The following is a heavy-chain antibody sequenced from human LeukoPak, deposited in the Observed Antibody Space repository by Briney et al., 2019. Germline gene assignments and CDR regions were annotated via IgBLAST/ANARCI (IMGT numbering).Heavy chain of an antibody. CDR2: ISSSSSYT. CDR1: GFTFSVYY. D-gene: IGHD3-10*01. J-gene: IGHJ4*02. CDR3: ASLWFGGSRFDY. Sequence: GGSLRLSCAASGFTFSVYYMSWIRQAPGKGLEWVSYISSSSSYTNYADSVKGRFTISRDNAKNSLYLQMNSLRAEDTAVYYCASLWFGGSRFDYWGQGTLVTVSS. V-gene: IGHV3-11*03.